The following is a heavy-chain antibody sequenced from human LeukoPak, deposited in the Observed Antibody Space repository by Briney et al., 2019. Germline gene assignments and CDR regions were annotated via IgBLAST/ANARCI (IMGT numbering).Heavy chain of an antibody. J-gene: IGHJ4*02. Sequence: GGSLRFSCVASGITFINYAVSWVRQAPEKGLDWVSVISGSAHKIRYADSVKGRFTISRDNSENIVYLQMNNLRAEDTAVYYCAGRVTGYSSGYVYWGQGTLVTVSS. CDR3: AGRVTGYSSGYVY. CDR2: ISGSAHKI. CDR1: GITFINYA. D-gene: IGHD5-18*01. V-gene: IGHV3-23*01.